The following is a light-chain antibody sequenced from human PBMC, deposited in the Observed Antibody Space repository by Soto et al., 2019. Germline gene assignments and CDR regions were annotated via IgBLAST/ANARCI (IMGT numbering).Light chain of an antibody. Sequence: QSVLTQPPSVSAAPGQKVPISCSGSSSNIGNNYVSWYQQLPGTAPKLLIYENNKRPSGIPDRFSGSKSGTPATLGITGLQTGDEADYYCGTWDSSLSAYVFGTGTKVTVL. CDR1: SSNIGNNY. CDR2: ENN. J-gene: IGLJ1*01. CDR3: GTWDSSLSAYV. V-gene: IGLV1-51*02.